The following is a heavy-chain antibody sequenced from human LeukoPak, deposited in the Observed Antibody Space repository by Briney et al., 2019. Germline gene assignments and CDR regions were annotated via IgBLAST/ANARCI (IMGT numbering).Heavy chain of an antibody. Sequence: ASVKVSCKASGYTFTGNAMHWVRQAPGQRLEWLGWINAGNANTKYSQKFQGRVTITRDTSASTAYMELSSLRSEDTAVYYCARGYGDFLSYYYYGMDVWGQGTTVTVSS. CDR3: ARGYGDFLSYYYYGMDV. J-gene: IGHJ6*02. CDR1: GYTFTGNA. CDR2: INAGNANT. D-gene: IGHD4-17*01. V-gene: IGHV1-3*01.